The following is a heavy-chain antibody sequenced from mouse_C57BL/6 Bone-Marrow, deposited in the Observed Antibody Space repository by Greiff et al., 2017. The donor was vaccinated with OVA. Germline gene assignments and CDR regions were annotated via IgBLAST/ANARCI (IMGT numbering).Heavy chain of an antibody. CDR3: TTRGYDSETAWFAY. CDR1: GFNIKDDY. J-gene: IGHJ3*01. Sequence: EVQLQESGAELVRPGASVKLSCTASGFNIKDDYMHWVKQRPEQGLEWIGWIDPENGDTEYASKFQGKATITADTSSNTAYLQLSSLTSEDTAVYYCTTRGYDSETAWFAYWGQGTLVTVSA. V-gene: IGHV14-4*01. CDR2: IDPENGDT. D-gene: IGHD2-2*01.